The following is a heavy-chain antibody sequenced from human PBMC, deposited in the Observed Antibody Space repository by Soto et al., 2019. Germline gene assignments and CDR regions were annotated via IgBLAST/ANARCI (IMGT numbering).Heavy chain of an antibody. J-gene: IGHJ4*02. CDR3: ARRYGYYFDY. Sequence: SETLSLTCTVSGGSISSGGYSWSWIRQHPEKGLEWIGSIYYSGSTYYNPSLKSRVTISVDTSKNHFSLKLSSVTAADTAVYYCARRYGYYFDYWGQGTLVTVSS. D-gene: IGHD3-9*01. V-gene: IGHV4-39*02. CDR1: GGSISSGGYS. CDR2: IYYSGST.